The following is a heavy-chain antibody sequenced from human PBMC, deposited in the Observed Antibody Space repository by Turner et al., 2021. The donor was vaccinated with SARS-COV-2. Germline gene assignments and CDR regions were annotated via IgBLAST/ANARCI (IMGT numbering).Heavy chain of an antibody. CDR3: AKGTIAVPGTFDY. CDR1: GFTFRNYA. CDR2: VSARGGNT. Sequence: EVQLLESGGGLVQPGGSLRLCCVAAGFTFRNYAMSWVRLAPGRGLEWVSTVSARGGNTYYADSLKGRFTISRDNSENAVFLQVNSLRAEDTAVYYCAKGTIAVPGTFDYWGQGSLVTVSS. J-gene: IGHJ4*02. V-gene: IGHV3-23*01. D-gene: IGHD6-19*01.